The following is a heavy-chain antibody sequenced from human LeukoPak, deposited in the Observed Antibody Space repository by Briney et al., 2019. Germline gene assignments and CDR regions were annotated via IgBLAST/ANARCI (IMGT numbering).Heavy chain of an antibody. J-gene: IGHJ6*03. CDR2: VSYSGKT. CDR1: GGSINNFY. CDR3: ARDSGYSYGSPSSYMDV. D-gene: IGHD5-18*01. V-gene: IGHV4-59*01. Sequence: PSETLSLTCTVSGGSINNFYWTWIRHRPGKGLEWIGYVSYSGKTDYNPSLKSRVTISVDTSKNQFSLKLSSVTAADTAVYYCARDSGYSYGSPSSYMDVWGKGTTVTVSS.